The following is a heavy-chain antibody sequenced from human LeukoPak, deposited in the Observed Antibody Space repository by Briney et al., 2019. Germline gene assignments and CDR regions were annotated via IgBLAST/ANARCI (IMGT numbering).Heavy chain of an antibody. CDR3: ASLYSSWDFDY. D-gene: IGHD6-13*01. CDR1: GYSISSGYY. J-gene: IGHJ4*02. V-gene: IGHV4-38-2*02. CDR2: IYYSGST. Sequence: SETLSLTCTVSGYSISSGYYWGWIRQPPGKGLEWIGSIYYSGSTYYNPSLKSRVTISVDTSKNQFSLKLSSVTAADTAVYYCASLYSSWDFDYWGQGTLVTVSS.